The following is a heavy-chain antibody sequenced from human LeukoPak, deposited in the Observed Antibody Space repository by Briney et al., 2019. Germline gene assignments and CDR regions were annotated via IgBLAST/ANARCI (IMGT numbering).Heavy chain of an antibody. CDR2: ISSSGTTI. CDR1: GFIFSSYQ. D-gene: IGHD4-17*01. Sequence: GGSLRLSCAASGFIFSSYQMNWVRQAPGKGLEWVSYISSSGTTIYYADSVKGRFTISRDNAKNSLYLQMNSLRAEDTAVYYCARQPDYGDYVDWYFDLWGRGTLVTVSS. V-gene: IGHV3-48*03. J-gene: IGHJ2*01. CDR3: ARQPDYGDYVDWYFDL.